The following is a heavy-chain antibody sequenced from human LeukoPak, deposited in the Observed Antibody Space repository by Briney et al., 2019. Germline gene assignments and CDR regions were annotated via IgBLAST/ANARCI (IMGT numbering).Heavy chain of an antibody. V-gene: IGHV1-18*01. J-gene: IGHJ6*03. CDR2: ISAYNGNT. CDR3: ARLVGATTFYYYYMDV. CDR1: GYTFTSCG. Sequence: ASVKVSCKASGYTFTSCGISWVRQAPGQGLEWMGWISAYNGNTNYAQKLQGRVTMTTDTSTSTAYMELRSLRSDDTAVYYCARLVGATTFYYYYMDVWGKGTTVTVSS. D-gene: IGHD1-26*01.